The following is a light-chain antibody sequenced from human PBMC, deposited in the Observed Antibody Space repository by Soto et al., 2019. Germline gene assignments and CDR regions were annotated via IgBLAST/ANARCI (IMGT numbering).Light chain of an antibody. J-gene: IGKJ3*01. V-gene: IGKV1-33*01. CDR3: QQLFT. Sequence: DIQMTQSPSSLSPSVGDRVTITCQASQDISNYLNWYQQKPGKAPKLLIYDASNLETGVPSRFSGSGSGTDFTFTISSLQPEDIATYYCQQLFTFGPGTKVDIK. CDR2: DAS. CDR1: QDISNY.